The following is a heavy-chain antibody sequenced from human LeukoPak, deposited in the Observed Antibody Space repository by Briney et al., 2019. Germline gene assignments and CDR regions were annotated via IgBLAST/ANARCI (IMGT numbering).Heavy chain of an antibody. CDR3: ARDLPHSVITMIVVGASDAFDI. CDR2: ISSSSRYI. Sequence: GGSLRLSCAASGFTFSSYSMNWVSQAPGKGLVWVSSISSSSRYIYYADSVKGRFTISRDNAKISLYLEMNRLRAEDTAVYYCARDLPHSVITMIVVGASDAFDIWGQGTMVTVSS. D-gene: IGHD3-22*01. J-gene: IGHJ3*02. V-gene: IGHV3-21*01. CDR1: GFTFSSYS.